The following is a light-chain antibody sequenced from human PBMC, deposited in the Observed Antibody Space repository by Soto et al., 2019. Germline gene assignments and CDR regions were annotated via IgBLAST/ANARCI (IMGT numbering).Light chain of an antibody. Sequence: EMVLTQSPGTLSLSPGERATLCCRASQSVSSTYLAWYQQKPGQAPRLLIYGASSRATGIPDRFSGSGSGTDFTLTISRLEPEDFAVYYCQQHDNSLYTFGQGTKLDIK. J-gene: IGKJ2*01. V-gene: IGKV3-20*01. CDR1: QSVSSTY. CDR2: GAS. CDR3: QQHDNSLYT.